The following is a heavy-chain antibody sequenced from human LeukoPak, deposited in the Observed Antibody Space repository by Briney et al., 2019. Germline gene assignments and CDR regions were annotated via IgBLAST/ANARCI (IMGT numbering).Heavy chain of an antibody. CDR1: GFTFSSYS. J-gene: IGHJ4*02. V-gene: IGHV3-48*01. CDR3: ARGIYYFDY. D-gene: IGHD2/OR15-2a*01. CDR2: ISTSSSII. Sequence: QPGGSLRLSCAASGFTFSSYSMNWVRQAPGKGLEWVSYISTSSSIIYYADSVKGRFTISRDNAKNSLYLQMNSLRAEDTALYYCARGIYYFDYWGQGTLVTVSS.